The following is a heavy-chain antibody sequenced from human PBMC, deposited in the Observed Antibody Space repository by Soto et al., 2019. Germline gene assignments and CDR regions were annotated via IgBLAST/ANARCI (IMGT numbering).Heavy chain of an antibody. V-gene: IGHV3-7*04. CDR3: GRGRDLKPGYYYYYGMDV. J-gene: IGHJ6*02. CDR1: GFTFSSYW. Sequence: EVQLVESGGGLVQPGGSLRLSCAASGFTFSSYWMSWVRQAPGKGLEWVANIKQDGSEKYYVDSVKGRFTISRDNAKNSLYLQMNSLRAEDTAVYYCGRGRDLKPGYYYYYGMDVWGQGTTVTVSS. CDR2: IKQDGSEK. D-gene: IGHD3-10*01.